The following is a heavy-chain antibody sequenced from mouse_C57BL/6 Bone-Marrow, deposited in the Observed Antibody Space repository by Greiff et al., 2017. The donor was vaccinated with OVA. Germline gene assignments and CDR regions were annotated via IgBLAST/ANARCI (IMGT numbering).Heavy chain of an antibody. J-gene: IGHJ2*01. CDR2: IHPSDSDT. D-gene: IGHD1-1*01. Sequence: QVQLQQPGAELVKPGASVKVSCKASGYTFTSYWMHWVKQRPGQGLEWIGRIHPSDSDTNYNQKFKGKATLTVDKSSSTAYMQLSSLTSEDSAVYYFAIKDGNYYGILDYWGQGTTLTVSS. V-gene: IGHV1-74*01. CDR3: AIKDGNYYGILDY. CDR1: GYTFTSYW.